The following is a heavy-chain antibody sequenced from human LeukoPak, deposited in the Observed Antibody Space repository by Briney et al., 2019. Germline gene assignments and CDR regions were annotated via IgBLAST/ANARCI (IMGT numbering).Heavy chain of an antibody. Sequence: GGSLRLSCAASGFTFSSYAMSWVRQAPGKGLEWVSAISGSGGSTYYADSVKGRSTISRDNSKNTLYLQMNSLRAEDTAVYYCAKSQSHFVVVVAAITPDYWGQGTLVTVSS. V-gene: IGHV3-23*01. CDR1: GFTFSSYA. D-gene: IGHD2-15*01. CDR3: AKSQSHFVVVVAAITPDY. CDR2: ISGSGGST. J-gene: IGHJ4*02.